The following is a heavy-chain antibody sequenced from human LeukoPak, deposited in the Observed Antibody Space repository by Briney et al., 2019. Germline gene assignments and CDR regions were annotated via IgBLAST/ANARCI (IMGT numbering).Heavy chain of an antibody. V-gene: IGHV1-2*02. J-gene: IGHJ3*02. CDR2: INPNSGDT. CDR3: ARDRDTTMADAFDS. D-gene: IGHD5-18*01. Sequence: GASVMVSCKDSRYTFTETPVHGVRPAPGQGLEWMGCINPNSGDTNYVQKFQGRVTMTRDTSISTDYMELSRLRSDDSAIYDCARDRDTTMADAFDSWGQGTMVTVSA. CDR1: RYTFTETP.